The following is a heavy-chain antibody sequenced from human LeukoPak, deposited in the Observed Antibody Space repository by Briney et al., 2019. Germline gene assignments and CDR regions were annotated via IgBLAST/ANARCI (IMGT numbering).Heavy chain of an antibody. Sequence: SSETLSLTCAVYGGSFSGYYWSWIRQPPGKGLEWIGEINHSGSTNYNPSLKSRVTISVDTSKNQFSLKLSSVTAADTAVYYCARHAGEALYGGNSYYFDYWGQGTLVTVSS. CDR3: ARHAGEALYGGNSYYFDY. J-gene: IGHJ4*02. D-gene: IGHD4-23*01. V-gene: IGHV4-34*01. CDR2: INHSGST. CDR1: GGSFSGYY.